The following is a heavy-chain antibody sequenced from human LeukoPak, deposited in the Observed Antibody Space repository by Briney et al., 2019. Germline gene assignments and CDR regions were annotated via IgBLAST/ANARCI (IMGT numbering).Heavy chain of an antibody. CDR3: ASGNYGDYSFYYHGMDV. J-gene: IGHJ6*02. Sequence: ASVKVSCKASGYTFTSYDINWVRQATGQGLEWMGWMNPNSGNTGYAQKFQGRVTMTRNTSISTAYMELSSLRSEDTAVYYCASGNYGDYSFYYHGMDVWGQGTTVTVSS. CDR1: GYTFTSYD. V-gene: IGHV1-8*01. D-gene: IGHD4-17*01. CDR2: MNPNSGNT.